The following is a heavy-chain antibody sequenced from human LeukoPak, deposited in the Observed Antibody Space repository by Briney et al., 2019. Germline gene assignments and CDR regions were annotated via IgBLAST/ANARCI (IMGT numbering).Heavy chain of an antibody. V-gene: IGHV3-33*06. J-gene: IGHJ4*02. Sequence: GGTLRLXCAASGFTLSTYGMYWVRQAPGKGLEWVAVIWNDGSNKHYADSVKGRFTISRDTSKNTLDLEMNSLRAEDTAVYYCAKDLSSSWFEGLDNWGQGTLVTVSS. CDR3: AKDLSSSWFEGLDN. CDR2: IWNDGSNK. D-gene: IGHD6-13*01. CDR1: GFTLSTYG.